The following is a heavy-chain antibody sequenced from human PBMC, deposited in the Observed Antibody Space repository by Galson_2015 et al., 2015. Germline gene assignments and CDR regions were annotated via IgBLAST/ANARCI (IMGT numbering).Heavy chain of an antibody. CDR2: IYYSGST. J-gene: IGHJ4*02. D-gene: IGHD2-2*01. CDR3: ARDRNQLKWFHFDY. Sequence: SETLSLTCTVSGGSISSYYWRWIRQPPGKGLEWIGYIYYSGSTNYNPSLKSRVTISVDTSKNQFSLKLSSVTAADTAVYYCARDRNQLKWFHFDYWGQGTLVTVSS. V-gene: IGHV4-59*01. CDR1: GGSISSYY.